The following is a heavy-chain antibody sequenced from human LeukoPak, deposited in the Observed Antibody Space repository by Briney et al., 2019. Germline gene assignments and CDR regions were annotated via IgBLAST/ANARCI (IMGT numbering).Heavy chain of an antibody. CDR2: ISSSSYI. CDR1: GFTFSSYS. CDR3: ARAMVRGWNYFDY. V-gene: IGHV3-21*01. D-gene: IGHD3-10*01. Sequence: GGSLRLSCVASGFTFSSYSMNWVRQAPGKGLEWVSSISSSSYIYYADSVKGRFTISRDNAKNSLYLQMNSLRAEDTAVYYCARAMVRGWNYFDYWGQGTLVTVSS. J-gene: IGHJ4*02.